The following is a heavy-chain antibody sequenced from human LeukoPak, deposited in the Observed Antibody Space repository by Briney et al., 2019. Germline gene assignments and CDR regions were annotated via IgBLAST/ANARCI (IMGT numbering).Heavy chain of an antibody. Sequence: PGGSLRLSCAASGFIFSSYSMNWVRQAPGKGLEWVSSISSSSSYIYYADSVKGRFTISRDDAKNSLYLQMNSLRAEDTAVYYCARESTEERPGYWGQGTLVTVSS. D-gene: IGHD1-1*01. CDR1: GFIFSSYS. CDR3: ARESTEERPGY. CDR2: ISSSSSYI. J-gene: IGHJ4*02. V-gene: IGHV3-21*01.